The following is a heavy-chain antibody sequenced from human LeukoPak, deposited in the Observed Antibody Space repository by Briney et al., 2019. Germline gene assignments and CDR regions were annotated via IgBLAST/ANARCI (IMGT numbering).Heavy chain of an antibody. V-gene: IGHV4-39*01. D-gene: IGHD3-10*01. J-gene: IGHJ4*02. CDR1: GASIITGSPY. CDR2: VYYSGSI. CDR3: ARHRGSRSSSIPFDY. Sequence: SETLSLTCAVSGASIITGSPYWGWIRQSPGKGPEWIGTVYYSGSIYYNPSLKSRVTLSADTSKNQFSLRLTSVTASDTAVYFCARHRGSRSSSIPFDYWGQGTLDTVSS.